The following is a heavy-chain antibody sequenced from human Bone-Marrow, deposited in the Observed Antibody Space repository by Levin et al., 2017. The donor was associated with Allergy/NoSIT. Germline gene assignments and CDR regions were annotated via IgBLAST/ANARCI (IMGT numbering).Heavy chain of an antibody. D-gene: IGHD1-1*01. J-gene: IGHJ4*02. CDR2: LSCTGVIS. Sequence: GESLKISCSASGFTFSSNTMTWVRQAPGKGLEWVSSLSCTGVISYYAYSVKGRFTISRDNSKNTLYLQMNGLRAADTAVDYFAKGRDGGWNGGDYWGQGTLVTVS. CDR3: AKGRDGGWNGGDY. V-gene: IGHV3-23*01. CDR1: GFTFSSNT.